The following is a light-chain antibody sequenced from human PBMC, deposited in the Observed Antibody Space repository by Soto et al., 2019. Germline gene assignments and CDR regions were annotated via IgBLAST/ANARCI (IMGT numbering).Light chain of an antibody. CDR1: QRISTF. Sequence: TQSPSSLSASVGDGVSITCRASQRISTFLNWYQQKPGKAPNLLIYSASILHGGVPSRFSGSGSETDFTLTISSLQPDDFATYYCQQSHSTPYTFGQGTKVDIK. V-gene: IGKV1-39*01. CDR2: SAS. CDR3: QQSHSTPYT. J-gene: IGKJ2*01.